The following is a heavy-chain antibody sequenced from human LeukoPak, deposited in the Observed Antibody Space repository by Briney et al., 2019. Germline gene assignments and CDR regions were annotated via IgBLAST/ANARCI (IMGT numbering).Heavy chain of an antibody. J-gene: IGHJ4*02. CDR1: GFTFSTFW. D-gene: IGHD3-22*01. CDR3: ARGVATKYYYDSSGYGY. Sequence: GGSLRLSCAASGFTFSTFWMNWVRQAPGKGLEWVANIKQDGSEKYYVDSVKGRFTISRDNAKNSLYLQMNSLRAEDTAVYHCARGVATKYYYDSSGYGYWGQGTLVTVSS. V-gene: IGHV3-7*05. CDR2: IKQDGSEK.